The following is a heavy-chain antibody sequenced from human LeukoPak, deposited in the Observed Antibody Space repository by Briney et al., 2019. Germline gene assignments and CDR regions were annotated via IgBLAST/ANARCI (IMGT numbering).Heavy chain of an antibody. CDR3: AKFGPTRSYMDV. D-gene: IGHD1-1*01. J-gene: IGHJ6*03. Sequence: GASVKVSCKASGYTFTGYYMHWVRQAPGQGLEWMGWISPNSGGTNYAQQFQGRVTMTRDTSISTAYMELRSLRSDDTAVYYCAKFGPTRSYMDVWGKGTTVTVSS. V-gene: IGHV1-2*02. CDR1: GYTFTGYY. CDR2: ISPNSGGT.